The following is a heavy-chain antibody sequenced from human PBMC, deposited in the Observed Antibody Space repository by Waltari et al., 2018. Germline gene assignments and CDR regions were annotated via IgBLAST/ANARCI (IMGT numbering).Heavy chain of an antibody. V-gene: IGHV1-69*09. CDR1: GGTFSSYA. CDR3: ATALYSSSSGGAFDI. Sequence: QVQLVQSGAEVKKPGSSVKVSCKASGGTFSSYAISWVRQAPGQGLESMGRVTPILGIANYAQKFQGRVTITADKSTSTADMELSSLRSEDTAVYYCATALYSSSSGGAFDIWGQGTMVTVSS. J-gene: IGHJ3*02. D-gene: IGHD6-6*01. CDR2: VTPILGIA.